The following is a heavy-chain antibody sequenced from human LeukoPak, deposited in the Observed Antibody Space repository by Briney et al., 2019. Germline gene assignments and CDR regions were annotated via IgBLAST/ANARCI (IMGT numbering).Heavy chain of an antibody. D-gene: IGHD3-10*01. CDR2: IKQDGSEK. CDR3: ARDRAYYGSGSGTRKFDP. V-gene: IGHV3-7*01. Sequence: GGSLRLSCAASGFTFRNYWMIWVRQAPGKGLEWVATIKQDGSEKDYVDTVKGRFTTSRDNAKNSLYLQMNSLRAEDTAVYYCARDRAYYGSGSGTRKFDPWGQGTLVTVSS. J-gene: IGHJ5*02. CDR1: GFTFRNYW.